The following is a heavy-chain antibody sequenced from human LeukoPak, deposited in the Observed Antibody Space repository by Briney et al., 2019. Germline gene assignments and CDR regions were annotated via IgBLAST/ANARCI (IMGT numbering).Heavy chain of an antibody. V-gene: IGHV4-34*01. CDR3: ARGLKPYCTNGICYTGDY. D-gene: IGHD2-8*01. CDR2: INPSGSS. Sequence: SETLSLTCGVYGGSFSTYYWNWIRQPPGKGLEWIGGINPSGSSNYNPSLKSRVTISVDTSKNQFSLRLSSVTAADTAVYHCARGLKPYCTNGICYTGDYWGQGTLVTVSS. CDR1: GGSFSTYY. J-gene: IGHJ4*02.